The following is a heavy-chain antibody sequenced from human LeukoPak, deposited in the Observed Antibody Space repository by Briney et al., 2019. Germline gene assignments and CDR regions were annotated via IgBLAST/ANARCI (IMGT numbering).Heavy chain of an antibody. CDR3: PREKITSELWSGYPLDY. J-gene: IGHJ4*02. CDR1: GFTFSSYA. V-gene: IGHV3-30-3*01. D-gene: IGHD3-3*01. Sequence: GGSLRLSCAASGFTFSSYAMHWVRQAPGKGLEWVAVISYDGSNKYYADSVKGRFTISRDNSKNTLYLQMNSLRAEDTAVYYCPREKITSELWSGYPLDYWGQGTLVTVSS. CDR2: ISYDGSNK.